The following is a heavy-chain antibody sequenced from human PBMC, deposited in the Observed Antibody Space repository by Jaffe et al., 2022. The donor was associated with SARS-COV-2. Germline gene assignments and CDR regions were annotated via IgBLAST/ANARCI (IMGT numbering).Heavy chain of an antibody. Sequence: QVQLVESGGGVVQPGRSLRLSCAASGFTFSSYAMHWVRQAPGKGLEWVAVISYDGSNKYYADSVKGRFTISRDNSKNTLYLQMNSLRAEDTAVYYCARNGGYCSGGSCYPIIPFDYWGQGTLVTVSS. J-gene: IGHJ4*02. V-gene: IGHV3-30-3*01. D-gene: IGHD2-15*01. CDR2: ISYDGSNK. CDR3: ARNGGYCSGGSCYPIIPFDY. CDR1: GFTFSSYA.